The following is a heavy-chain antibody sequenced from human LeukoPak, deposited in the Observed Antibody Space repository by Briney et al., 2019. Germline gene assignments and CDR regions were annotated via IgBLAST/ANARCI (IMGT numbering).Heavy chain of an antibody. D-gene: IGHD3-10*01. J-gene: IGHJ4*02. Sequence: GGSLRLSCAASGFTFSSYAMSWVRQAPGKGLEWVSAISGSGGSTYYADSVKGRFTISRDNSKNTLYLQMNSLRAEDTAVYYCAKDPQLLWFGELSDYWGQGTLVTVSS. V-gene: IGHV3-23*01. CDR1: GFTFSSYA. CDR3: AKDPQLLWFGELSDY. CDR2: ISGSGGST.